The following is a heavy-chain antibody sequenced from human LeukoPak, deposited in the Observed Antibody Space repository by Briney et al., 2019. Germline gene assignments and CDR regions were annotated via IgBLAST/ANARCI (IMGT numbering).Heavy chain of an antibody. V-gene: IGHV1-18*01. J-gene: IGHJ6*02. CDR2: ISAYNGNT. CDR3: ARVIIAAAGGGSYGMDV. D-gene: IGHD6-13*01. Sequence: ASVKVSCKASGYTFTSYGISWVRQAPGQGLEWIGWISAYNGNTNYAQKLQGRVTMTTDTSTSTAYMELRSLRSDDTAVYYCARVIIAAAGGGSYGMDVWGQGTTVTVSS. CDR1: GYTFTSYG.